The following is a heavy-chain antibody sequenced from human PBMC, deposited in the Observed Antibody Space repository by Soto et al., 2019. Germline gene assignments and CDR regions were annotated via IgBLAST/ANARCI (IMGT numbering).Heavy chain of an antibody. Sequence: ASVKVSCKASGYSFTGYYMHWVRQAPGQGLEWMGWISPNSGGSKYAQKFQDRVTVTRDTSITTAYMQMGRLRSDDTAIYYCARDVGYRTGTSCQKSDALDVASQGTTVTVSS. V-gene: IGHV1-2*02. CDR2: ISPNSGGS. CDR3: ARDVGYRTGTSCQKSDALDV. CDR1: GYSFTGYY. J-gene: IGHJ6*02. D-gene: IGHD2-2*01.